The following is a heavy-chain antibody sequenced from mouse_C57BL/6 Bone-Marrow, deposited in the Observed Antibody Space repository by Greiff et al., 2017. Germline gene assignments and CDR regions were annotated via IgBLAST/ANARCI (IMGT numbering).Heavy chain of an antibody. J-gene: IGHJ2*01. CDR3: THDGYYGDY. V-gene: IGHV14-4*01. CDR2: IDPENGDT. Sequence: EVQLQQPGAELVKPGASVKLSCKASGYTFTSYWMHWVKQRPEQGLEWIGWIDPENGDTEYASKFQGKATITADTSSNTAYLQLSSLTSEDTAVYYCTHDGYYGDYWGQGTTLTVSS. D-gene: IGHD2-3*01. CDR1: GYTFTSYW.